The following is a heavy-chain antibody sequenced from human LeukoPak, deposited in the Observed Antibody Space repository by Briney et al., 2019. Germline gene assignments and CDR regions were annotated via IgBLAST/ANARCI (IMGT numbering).Heavy chain of an antibody. Sequence: ASVKVSCKASGYTFTSYDINWVRQATGQGLEWMGWMNPNSGNTGYAQKFQGRVTMTRDMSTSTVYMELSSLRSDDTAVYYCARGTGEGYTYGRYYFDYWGQGTLVTVSS. CDR2: MNPNSGNT. V-gene: IGHV1-8*01. D-gene: IGHD5-18*01. CDR1: GYTFTSYD. J-gene: IGHJ4*02. CDR3: ARGTGEGYTYGRYYFDY.